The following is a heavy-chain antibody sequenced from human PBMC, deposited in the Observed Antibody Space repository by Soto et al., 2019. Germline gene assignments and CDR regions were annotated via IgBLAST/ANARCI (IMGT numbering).Heavy chain of an antibody. V-gene: IGHV3-30*03. CDR3: ARVTYYDFWSHGMDV. CDR2: ISYDGSNK. D-gene: IGHD3-3*01. J-gene: IGHJ6*02. Sequence: AGGSLRLSCAASGFTFRSYGMHWVRQAPAKGLEWVAVISYDGSNKYYADSVKGRFTISRDNSKNSLYLQMNSLRAEDTAVYYCARVTYYDFWSHGMDVWGQGTTVTVSS. CDR1: GFTFRSYG.